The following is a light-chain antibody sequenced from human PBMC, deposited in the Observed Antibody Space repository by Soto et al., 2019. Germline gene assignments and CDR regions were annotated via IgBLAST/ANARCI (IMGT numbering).Light chain of an antibody. V-gene: IGKV1-5*03. CDR3: QHYNSYPEA. CDR1: QGISSY. CDR2: KAS. Sequence: IQVTQCPSSLSASLGDRGTITCRVSQGISSYLNWYRQKKGKAPKXLIYKASTLKSGVPSRFSGSGYGTEFNLTISSLQPDDFATYYCQHYNSYPEAFGQGTKVDIK. J-gene: IGKJ1*01.